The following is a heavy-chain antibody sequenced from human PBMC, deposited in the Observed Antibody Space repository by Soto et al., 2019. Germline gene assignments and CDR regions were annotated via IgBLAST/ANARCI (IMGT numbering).Heavy chain of an antibody. V-gene: IGHV1-58*01. CDR2: IVVGSGNT. D-gene: IGHD3-22*01. Sequence: KVSCKASGFTFTRSAVQWVRQARGQRLEWIGWIVVGSGNTNYAQKFQERVTITRDMSTSTAYMELSSLRSEDTAVYYCAADTQYFDSSGNYRYYFDPWVQGTLVTVSS. J-gene: IGHJ5*02. CDR1: GFTFTRSA. CDR3: AADTQYFDSSGNYRYYFDP.